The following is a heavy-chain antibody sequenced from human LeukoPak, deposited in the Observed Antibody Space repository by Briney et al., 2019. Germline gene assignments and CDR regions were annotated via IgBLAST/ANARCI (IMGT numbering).Heavy chain of an antibody. Sequence: GGSLRLTCAASGFTFNKYGMSWVRQAPGKGLEWVSEITGRGVRTYNGDSVKGRFTISRDSSKNMVYLQMNSLRGEDTAVYYCANGAHPDSSHYYFDYWGQGALVTVSS. CDR3: ANGAHPDSSHYYFDY. D-gene: IGHD2-21*01. J-gene: IGHJ4*02. CDR1: GFTFNKYG. CDR2: ITGRGVRT. V-gene: IGHV3-23*01.